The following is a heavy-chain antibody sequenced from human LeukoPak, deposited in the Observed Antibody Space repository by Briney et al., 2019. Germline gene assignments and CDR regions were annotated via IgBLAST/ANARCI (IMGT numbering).Heavy chain of an antibody. Sequence: SVKVSCKASGGTFSSYAISWVRQAPGQGLEWMGGIIPIFGTANYAQKFQGRVTITADESTSTAYMELSSLRSEDTAVYYCARGRDVGYCSGGSCDDYYYYMDVWGKGTTVTISS. J-gene: IGHJ6*03. V-gene: IGHV1-69*13. CDR3: ARGRDVGYCSGGSCDDYYYYMDV. D-gene: IGHD2-15*01. CDR2: IIPIFGTA. CDR1: GGTFSSYA.